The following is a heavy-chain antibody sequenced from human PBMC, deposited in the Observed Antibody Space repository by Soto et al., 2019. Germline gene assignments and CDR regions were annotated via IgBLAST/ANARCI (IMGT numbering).Heavy chain of an antibody. Sequence: GGSLRLSCAASGFTVSSNYMSWVRQAPGKGLEWGSVIYSGGSTYYADSVKGRFTISRDNSKNTLYLQMNSLRAEDTAVYYCAREPYYYDSSGYNRYYWGQGTLVTVSS. CDR2: IYSGGST. J-gene: IGHJ4*02. V-gene: IGHV3-53*01. D-gene: IGHD3-22*01. CDR3: AREPYYYDSSGYNRYY. CDR1: GFTVSSNY.